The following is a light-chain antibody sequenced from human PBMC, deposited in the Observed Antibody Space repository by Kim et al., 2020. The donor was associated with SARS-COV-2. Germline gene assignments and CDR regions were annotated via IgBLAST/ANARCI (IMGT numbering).Light chain of an antibody. Sequence: EIVLTQSPGTLSLSPGERATLSCRTSQSVSATYIAWYQQKPGQAPRLLILGASSRATGIPDRFSGSGSGTDFTLAISRLEPEDFAMYYCQQYGSSPRTFGQGTKVDIK. CDR1: QSVSATY. J-gene: IGKJ1*01. CDR3: QQYGSSPRT. V-gene: IGKV3-20*01. CDR2: GAS.